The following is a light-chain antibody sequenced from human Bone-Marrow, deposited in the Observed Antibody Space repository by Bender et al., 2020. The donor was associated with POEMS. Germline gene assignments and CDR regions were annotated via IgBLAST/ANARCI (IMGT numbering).Light chain of an antibody. Sequence: SALTQPPSVSGAPGQKVTISCTGSSSNIGARYDVHWYQQLPGTAPKLLISGNNNRPSGVPDRFSGSRSGTSASLAITGLQAEDEADYYCQSYDSIRPVFGGGTKLTVL. V-gene: IGLV1-40*01. J-gene: IGLJ2*01. CDR2: GNN. CDR3: QSYDSIRPV. CDR1: SSNIGARYD.